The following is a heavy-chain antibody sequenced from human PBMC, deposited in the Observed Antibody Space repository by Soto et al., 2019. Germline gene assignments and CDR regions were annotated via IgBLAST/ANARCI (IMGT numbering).Heavy chain of an antibody. D-gene: IGHD3-10*01. Sequence: QVQLQESGPGLVKPSQTLSLTCTVSGGSISSDGYYWSWIRQHPGKGLEWIGYIYYSGSTYYNPSLKSRVTISVGTSKNQFSLKLSSVTAADTAVYYCARDRDRYGSGSYPIAGWIDPWGQGTLVTVSS. J-gene: IGHJ5*02. V-gene: IGHV4-31*03. CDR1: GGSISSDGYY. CDR2: IYYSGST. CDR3: ARDRDRYGSGSYPIAGWIDP.